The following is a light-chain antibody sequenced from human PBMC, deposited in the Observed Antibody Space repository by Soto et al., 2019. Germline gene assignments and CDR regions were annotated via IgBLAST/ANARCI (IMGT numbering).Light chain of an antibody. CDR2: ELT. J-gene: IGLJ1*01. V-gene: IGLV2-14*01. CDR3: SSYTSSATYV. Sequence: QSVLTQASWLSVAAGQSITICYAGTNNDIGGYNYVSWYQQHPGKAPKLVIYELTNRPSGVSNRFSGSKSGNTASLTISGLQAEDEADYYCSSYTSSATYVFGTGTKVTVL. CDR1: NNDIGGYNY.